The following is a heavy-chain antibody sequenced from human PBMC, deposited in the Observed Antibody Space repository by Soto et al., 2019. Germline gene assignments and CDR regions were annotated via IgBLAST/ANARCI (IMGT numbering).Heavy chain of an antibody. Sequence: ETLSLTCSVSVGSVSNYYWSWVRQPPGKRLEWIGYIYYSGTHDYNPSLRGRATISVDTSKDQFSLKLTSVTAADTAVYYCARDRDRHSSGLPSFDPWGQGILVTVSS. CDR1: VGSVSNYY. D-gene: IGHD3-22*01. V-gene: IGHV4-59*02. J-gene: IGHJ5*02. CDR3: ARDRDRHSSGLPSFDP. CDR2: IYYSGTH.